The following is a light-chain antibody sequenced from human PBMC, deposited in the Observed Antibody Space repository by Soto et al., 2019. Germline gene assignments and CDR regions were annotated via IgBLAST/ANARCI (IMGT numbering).Light chain of an antibody. CDR2: RTS. CDR1: PSLVPRDGNTY. CDR3: LQANSFFRT. V-gene: IGKV2-24*01. J-gene: IGKJ4*01. Sequence: DTVRTRTALSPPVTLGEPASIFCGASPSLVPRDGNTYLYWFQKRPGQPPRLLIYRTSNRFSGVPERVSGSGAGTDVTLNISSLTPEDFGTYFCLQANSFFRTFVGGTQVDIK.